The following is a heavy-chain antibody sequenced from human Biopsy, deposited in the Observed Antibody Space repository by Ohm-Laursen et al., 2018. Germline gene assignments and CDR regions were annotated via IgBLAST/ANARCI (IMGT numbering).Heavy chain of an antibody. D-gene: IGHD2/OR15-2a*01. CDR1: GGSISSGFYY. CDR2: VYYSGTT. J-gene: IGHJ6*02. CDR3: ARATNSTGWPYYYFYGMDV. Sequence: SDTLSLTCTVSGGSISSGFYYWSWIRQPPGKGLEWIGHVYYSGTTNYNPSLKGRVTISVDTSKKQFSLRLNSVTAADTAVYYCARATNSTGWPYYYFYGMDVWGQGTTVTVSS. V-gene: IGHV4-61*01.